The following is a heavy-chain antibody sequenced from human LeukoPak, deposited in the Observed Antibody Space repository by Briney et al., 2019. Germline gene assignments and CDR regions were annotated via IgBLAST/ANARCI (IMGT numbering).Heavy chain of an antibody. CDR3: ARDRDRGYSSSSFQH. D-gene: IGHD6-13*01. V-gene: IGHV1-46*01. Sequence: GASVKVSCKASGYTFTSYYMHWVRQAPGQGLEWMGIINPSGGSTSYAQKFQGRVTMTRDTSTSTVYMELSSLRSEDTAVYYCARDRDRGYSSSSFQHWGQGTLVTVSS. CDR1: GYTFTSYY. J-gene: IGHJ1*01. CDR2: INPSGGST.